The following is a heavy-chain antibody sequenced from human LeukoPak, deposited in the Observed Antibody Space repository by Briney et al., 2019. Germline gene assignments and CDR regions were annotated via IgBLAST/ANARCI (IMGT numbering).Heavy chain of an antibody. D-gene: IGHD3-10*01. J-gene: IGHJ4*02. CDR2: SWYDGSQR. CDR3: ARDRGLSYKDY. Sequence: GGSLRLSCTASGFTFSDCGMHWVRQAPGKGLEWVSISWYDGSQRHYADSVKGRFTISRDNSKNTLYLQMNSLRAEDTAVYYCARDRGLSYKDYWGQGTLVTVSS. CDR1: GFTFSDCG. V-gene: IGHV3-33*01.